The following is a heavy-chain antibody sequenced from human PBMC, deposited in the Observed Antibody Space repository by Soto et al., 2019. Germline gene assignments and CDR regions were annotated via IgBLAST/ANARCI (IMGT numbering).Heavy chain of an antibody. CDR2: IIPIFGTA. V-gene: IGHV1-69*13. J-gene: IGHJ2*01. D-gene: IGHD3-9*01. CDR1: GGTFSSYA. CDR3: AILRELTGMDWYFDL. Sequence: ASVKVSCKASGGTFSSYAFSWVRQAPGQGLEWMGGIIPIFGTANYAQKFQGRVTITADESTSTAYMELSSLRSEDTAVYYCAILRELTGMDWYFDLWGRGTLVTVSS.